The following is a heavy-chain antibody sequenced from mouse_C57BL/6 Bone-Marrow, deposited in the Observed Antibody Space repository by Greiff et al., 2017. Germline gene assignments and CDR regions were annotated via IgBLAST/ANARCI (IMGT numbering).Heavy chain of an antibody. CDR1: GYAFSSYW. Sequence: VKLMESGAELVKPGASVKISCKASGYAFSSYWMNWVKQRPGKGLEWIGQIYPGDGDTNYNGKFKGKATLTADKASSTAYMQLSSLTSEDSAVYFCARSTWRYFDVWGTGTTVTVSS. CDR3: ARSTWRYFDV. V-gene: IGHV1-80*01. CDR2: IYPGDGDT. J-gene: IGHJ1*03.